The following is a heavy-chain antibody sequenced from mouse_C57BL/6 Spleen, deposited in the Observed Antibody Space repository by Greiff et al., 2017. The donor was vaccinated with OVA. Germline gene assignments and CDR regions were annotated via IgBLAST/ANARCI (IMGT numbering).Heavy chain of an antibody. Sequence: QVQLQQPGAELVKPGASVKLSCKASGYTFTSYWMHWVKQRPGQGLEWIGMIHPNSGSTNYNEKFKSKATLTVDKSSSTAYMQLSSLTSEDSAVYDCARGLDGSSPGFAYWGQGTLVTVSA. CDR2: IHPNSGST. CDR1: GYTFTSYW. V-gene: IGHV1-64*01. J-gene: IGHJ3*01. CDR3: ARGLDGSSPGFAY. D-gene: IGHD1-1*01.